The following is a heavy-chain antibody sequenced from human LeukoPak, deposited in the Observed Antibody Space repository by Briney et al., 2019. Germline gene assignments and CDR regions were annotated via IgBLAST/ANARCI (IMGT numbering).Heavy chain of an antibody. J-gene: IGHJ6*03. D-gene: IGHD6-6*01. CDR2: IYYSGST. CDR3: AREGIAALPGYYYYYYMDV. Sequence: PSQTLSLTCTVSGGSISSGDYYWSWIRQPPGKGLEWIGYIYYSGSTYYNPSLKSRVTISVDTSKNQFSLKLSSMTAADTAVYYCAREGIAALPGYYYYYYMDVWGKGTTVTVSS. V-gene: IGHV4-30-4*01. CDR1: GGSISSGDYY.